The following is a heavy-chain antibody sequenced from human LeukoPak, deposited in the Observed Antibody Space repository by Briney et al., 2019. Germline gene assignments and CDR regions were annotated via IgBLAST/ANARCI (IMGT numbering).Heavy chain of an antibody. Sequence: ASVKVSCKASGYTFTSYYMHWVRQAPGQGLEWMGIINPSGGSTSYAQKFQGRVTMTRDTSTSTVYMELSSLRSEDTAVYYCARVVWQTGDSSDWRGDYFDYWGQGTLVTVVS. J-gene: IGHJ4*02. V-gene: IGHV1-46*01. CDR2: INPSGGST. D-gene: IGHD3-16*01. CDR3: ARVVWQTGDSSDWRGDYFDY. CDR1: GYTFTSYY.